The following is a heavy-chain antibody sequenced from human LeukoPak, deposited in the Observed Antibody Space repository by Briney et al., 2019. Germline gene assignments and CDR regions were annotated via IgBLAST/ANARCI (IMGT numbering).Heavy chain of an antibody. CDR1: GYTFTGYY. Sequence: ASVKVSCKASGYTFTGYYMHWVQQAPGQGLEWMGWINPNSGGTNYAQKFQGRVTMTRDTSIGTAYMELNRLRSDDTAVYYCARGSYDSSDFEYFHHWGQGTLVTVSS. V-gene: IGHV1-2*02. CDR2: INPNSGGT. J-gene: IGHJ1*01. CDR3: ARGSYDSSDFEYFHH. D-gene: IGHD3-22*01.